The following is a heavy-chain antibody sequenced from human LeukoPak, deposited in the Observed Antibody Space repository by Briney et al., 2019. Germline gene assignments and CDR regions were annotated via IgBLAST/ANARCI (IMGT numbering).Heavy chain of an antibody. CDR1: GYTFTGYY. CDR3: ATLEMATTTGYYYYYYMDV. V-gene: IGHV1-2*02. Sequence: ASVKVSCKASGYTFTGYYMHWVRQAPGQGLELMGWINPNSGGTNYAQKFQGKVTMTRDTSISTAYMELSRLRSDDTAVYYCATLEMATTTGYYYYYYMDVWGKGTTVTVSS. CDR2: INPNSGGT. D-gene: IGHD5-24*01. J-gene: IGHJ6*03.